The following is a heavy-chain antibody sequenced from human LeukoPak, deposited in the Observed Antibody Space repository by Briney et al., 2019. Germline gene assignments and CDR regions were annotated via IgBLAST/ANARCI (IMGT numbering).Heavy chain of an antibody. Sequence: GGSLRLSCAVSGFTFRNHYMSWVRQAPGKGLEWVANIKQDGSETFYADSTRGRFTVFRDNAKNSVYLQMNSLRVDDTAIYYCARESLLGTTDDAFDIWGQGTMVTVSS. V-gene: IGHV3-7*01. CDR3: ARESLLGTTDDAFDI. J-gene: IGHJ3*02. D-gene: IGHD1-26*01. CDR1: GFTFRNHY. CDR2: IKQDGSET.